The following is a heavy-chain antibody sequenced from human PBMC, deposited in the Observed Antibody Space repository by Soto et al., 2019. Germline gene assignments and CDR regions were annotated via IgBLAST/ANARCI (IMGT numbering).Heavy chain of an antibody. V-gene: IGHV1-69*13. Sequence: SVKVSCKASGDTFSGYPINWVRQAPGEGLEWMGRITPVFGTTNDAQRFEGRVTFTADESTNTAYMELRGLLSEDTAVYYCARDGGFGELKYWGPGTLVTVSS. J-gene: IGHJ4*02. D-gene: IGHD3-10*01. CDR1: GDTFSGYP. CDR2: ITPVFGTT. CDR3: ARDGGFGELKY.